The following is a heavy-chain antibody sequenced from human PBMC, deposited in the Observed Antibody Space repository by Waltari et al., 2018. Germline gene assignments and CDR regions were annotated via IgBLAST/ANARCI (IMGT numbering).Heavy chain of an antibody. CDR1: GSSIRRIVYF. J-gene: IGHJ4*02. V-gene: IGHV4-39*01. CDR2: ISYSGAT. D-gene: IGHD3-10*01. Sequence: QLQLQESGPGLVKPSETLSLPCTCSGSSIRRIVYFWAWIRQPPGKGPEWIGGISYSGATYYKPSLKSRITISIDTSNNQFYLKLTSVTAADTAVYYCARDHFGDLFYYYFDPWGQGTLVTVSS. CDR3: ARDHFGDLFYYYFDP.